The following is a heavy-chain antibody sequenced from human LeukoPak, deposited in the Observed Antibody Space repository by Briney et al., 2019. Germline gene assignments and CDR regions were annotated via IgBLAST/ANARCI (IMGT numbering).Heavy chain of an antibody. CDR1: GFTFSSYE. Sequence: GGSLRLSCAASGFTFSSYEMNWVRQAPGKGLEWVSYISSSGSTIYYADSVKGRFTISRDNAKNSLYLQMNSLRAEDTAVYYCPREGQRLVRYYFDYWGQGTLVTVSS. CDR2: ISSSGSTI. D-gene: IGHD6-19*01. V-gene: IGHV3-48*03. J-gene: IGHJ4*02. CDR3: PREGQRLVRYYFDY.